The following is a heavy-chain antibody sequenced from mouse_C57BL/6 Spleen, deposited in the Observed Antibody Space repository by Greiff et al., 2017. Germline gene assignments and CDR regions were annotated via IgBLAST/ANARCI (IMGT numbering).Heavy chain of an antibody. Sequence: VQLQQPGAELVRPGTSVKLSCKASGYTFTSYWMHWVKQRPGQGLEWIGVIDPSDSYTNYNQKFKGKATLTVDTSSSTAYMQLSSLTSEDSAVYYCARTGGDYAMDYWGQGTSGTVSS. CDR2: IDPSDSYT. V-gene: IGHV1-59*01. J-gene: IGHJ4*01. CDR1: GYTFTSYW. CDR3: ARTGGDYAMDY.